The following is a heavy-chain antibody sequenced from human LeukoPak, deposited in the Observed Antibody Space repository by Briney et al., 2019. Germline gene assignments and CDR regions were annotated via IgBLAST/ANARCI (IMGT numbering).Heavy chain of an antibody. CDR1: GGTFCSYA. CDR3: AVGIKDIVVVPAAIDDYYCYMDV. V-gene: IGHV1-69*05. D-gene: IGHD2-2*01. CDR2: IIPIFGTA. J-gene: IGHJ6*03. Sequence: VASVKVSCKASGGTFCSYAISWVRQAPGQGLEWMGGIIPIFGTANYAQKFQGRVTITTDESTSTAYMELSSLRSEDTAVYYCAVGIKDIVVVPAAIDDYYCYMDVWGKGTTVTVSS.